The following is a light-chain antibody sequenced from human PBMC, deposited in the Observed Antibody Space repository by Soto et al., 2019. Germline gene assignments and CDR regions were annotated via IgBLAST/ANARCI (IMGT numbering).Light chain of an antibody. CDR3: QQYKKWPPIT. CDR2: GAS. J-gene: IGKJ5*01. Sequence: EIVMTQSPATLSVSPGERATLSCRASQSVSNYLAWYQQRPGQSPRLLIYGASSRATGIPARFSGIGSGTEFTLTISSLQSEDFAVYYCQQYKKWPPITFGQGTRLEIK. V-gene: IGKV3-15*01. CDR1: QSVSNY.